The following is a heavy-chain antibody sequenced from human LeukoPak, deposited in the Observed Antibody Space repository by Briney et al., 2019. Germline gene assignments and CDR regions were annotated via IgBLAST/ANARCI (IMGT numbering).Heavy chain of an antibody. J-gene: IGHJ4*02. CDR1: GYTFTSYY. Sequence: GASVKVSCKASGYTFTSYYMHWVRQAPGQGLEWMGIINPSGGSTSYAQKFQGRVTMTRDTSTSTVYMELSSLRSEDTAVYYCAREPRYYDSSGYFDYWGRGTLVTVSS. CDR3: AREPRYYDSSGYFDY. V-gene: IGHV1-46*01. CDR2: INPSGGST. D-gene: IGHD3-22*01.